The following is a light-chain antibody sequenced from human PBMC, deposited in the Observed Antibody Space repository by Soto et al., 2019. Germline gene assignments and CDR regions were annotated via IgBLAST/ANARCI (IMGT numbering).Light chain of an antibody. J-gene: IGKJ1*01. V-gene: IGKV1-39*01. CDR2: GAS. CDR3: NQGYSTSWT. Sequence: IQITQSPSSLSSSVGDRVTITCLASQSISSYLNWYQQRTGKAPKVLIYGASTLKSGVTSRFSGSGYGTEFNLTISSLKHEDFANYYCNQGYSTSWTFGKGTK. CDR1: QSISSY.